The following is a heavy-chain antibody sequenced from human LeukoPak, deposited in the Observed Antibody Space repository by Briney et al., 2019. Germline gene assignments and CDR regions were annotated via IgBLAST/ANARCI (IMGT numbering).Heavy chain of an antibody. D-gene: IGHD3-22*01. V-gene: IGHV3-23*01. CDR3: AKDQKRRITMIVVVIRYFDY. CDR2: ISGSGGST. CDR1: GFTFSSYA. Sequence: PGGSLRLSCAASGFTFSSYAMSWVRQAPGKGLEWVSVISGSGGSTYYADSVKGRFTISRDNSKNTLYLQMNSLRAEDTAVYYCAKDQKRRITMIVVVIRYFDYWGQGTLVTVSS. J-gene: IGHJ4*02.